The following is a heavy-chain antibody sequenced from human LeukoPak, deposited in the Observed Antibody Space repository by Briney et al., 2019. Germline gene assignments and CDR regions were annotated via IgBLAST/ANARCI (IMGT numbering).Heavy chain of an antibody. CDR2: ISGSGGST. Sequence: GGSLRLSCAASGFTFSSYAMSWVRQAPGKGLEWVSAISGSGGSTYYADSVKGRFTISRDNSKNTLYLQMNSLRAEDTAVYYCAKPHGDYETELPPFDYWGQGTLVTVSS. CDR3: AKPHGDYETELPPFDY. V-gene: IGHV3-23*01. CDR1: GFTFSSYA. D-gene: IGHD4-17*01. J-gene: IGHJ4*02.